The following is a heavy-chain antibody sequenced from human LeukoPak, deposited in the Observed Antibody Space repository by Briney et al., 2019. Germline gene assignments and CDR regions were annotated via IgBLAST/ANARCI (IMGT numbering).Heavy chain of an antibody. CDR1: GFSLSSYG. J-gene: IGHJ6*02. V-gene: IGHV3-30*18. CDR3: AKDGEEWELDYYYGMDV. Sequence: PGGSLRLSCATSGFSLSSYGMHWVRQAPGKGLEWVAVISYDGSNKYYADSVKGRFTISRDNSKNTLYLQMNSLRAEDTAVYYCAKDGEEWELDYYYGMDVWGQGTTVTVSS. D-gene: IGHD1-26*01. CDR2: ISYDGSNK.